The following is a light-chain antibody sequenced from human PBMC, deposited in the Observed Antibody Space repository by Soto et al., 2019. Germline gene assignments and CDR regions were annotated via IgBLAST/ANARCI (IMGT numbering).Light chain of an antibody. V-gene: IGLV2-14*01. CDR3: SSYTVRNTLVL. CDR2: EVS. CDR1: SSDVGGYNF. J-gene: IGLJ3*02. Sequence: QSALTQPASVSGSPGQSITISCTGTSSDVGGYNFVSWYQQHPGKAPRLIIYEVSSRPSGVSYRFSGSKSGNTASLTISGLQAEDEADDYCSSYTVRNTLVLFGGGTKLTVL.